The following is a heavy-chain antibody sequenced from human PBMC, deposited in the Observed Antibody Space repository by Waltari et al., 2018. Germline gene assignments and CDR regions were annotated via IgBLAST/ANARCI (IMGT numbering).Heavy chain of an antibody. J-gene: IGHJ2*01. V-gene: IGHV4-30-4*01. CDR1: GGPLSSGDYY. CDR2: IYYSGST. D-gene: IGHD3-10*01. CDR3: ARDLGEPILGYFDL. Sequence: QVQLQESGPGLVKPSQTLSLTCTVSGGPLSSGDYYWRWLRQPPGKGLEWIGYIYYSGSTYYNPSLKSRVTISVDTSKNQFSLKLSSVTAADTAVYYCARDLGEPILGYFDLWGRGTLVTVSS.